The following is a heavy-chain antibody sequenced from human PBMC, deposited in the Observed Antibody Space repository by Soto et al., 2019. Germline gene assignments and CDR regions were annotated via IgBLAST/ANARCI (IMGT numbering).Heavy chain of an antibody. Sequence: QVQLVQSGAEVKTPGASVKVSCKASGYTFTSYDISWVRQAPGQGLEWMGWISAYNGNTNYAQNLQGRVTMTTDTSTSTAYIDLRSLRSDDTAVYYCARDLGQQLVDYWGQGTLVTVSS. CDR2: ISAYNGNT. J-gene: IGHJ4*02. V-gene: IGHV1-18*01. CDR1: GYTFTSYD. CDR3: ARDLGQQLVDY. D-gene: IGHD6-13*01.